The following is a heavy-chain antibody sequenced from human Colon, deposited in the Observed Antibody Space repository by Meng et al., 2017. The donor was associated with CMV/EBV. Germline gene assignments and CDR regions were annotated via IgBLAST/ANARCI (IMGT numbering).Heavy chain of an antibody. J-gene: IGHJ4*02. CDR3: ARRRIVGASFDY. D-gene: IGHD1-26*01. V-gene: IGHV4-39*01. Sequence: TGAGGAISSSNYYWGWIRQPPGKGLEWIGNIYYTGSTYYTPSLKSRVTMSVDKSKNQFSLKLSSMTAADTAVYYCARRRIVGASFDYWGQGTLVTVSS. CDR1: GGAISSSNYY. CDR2: IYYTGST.